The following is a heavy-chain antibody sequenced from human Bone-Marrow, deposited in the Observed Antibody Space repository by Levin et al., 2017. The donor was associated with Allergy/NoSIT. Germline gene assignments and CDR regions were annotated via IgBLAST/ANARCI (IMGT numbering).Heavy chain of an antibody. V-gene: IGHV4-30-4*01. D-gene: IGHD3-9*01. CDR1: GGSVSSGDYY. J-gene: IGHJ3*02. Sequence: SCTVSGGSVSSGDYYWTWIRQPPGQGLEWIGQIFYSGSTFYNPSLQSRITISVDTAKNQFSLQLRSGTVADRAVSYCVRPADYDILTASRPPGIWGQGTLVTVSS. CDR3: VRPADYDILTASRPPGI. CDR2: IFYSGST.